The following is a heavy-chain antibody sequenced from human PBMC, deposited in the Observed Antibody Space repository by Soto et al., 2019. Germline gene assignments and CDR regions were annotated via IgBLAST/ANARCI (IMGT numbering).Heavy chain of an antibody. CDR2: ISGSATST. V-gene: IGHV3-23*01. D-gene: IGHD3-16*01. J-gene: IGHJ4*02. CDR1: GLTFSNYD. CDR3: ANGGLSFRLFDF. Sequence: EAQLLESGGGLVQPGGSLRLSCVVSGLTFSNYDMSWVRQAPGKGLEWVSAISGSATSTYYADSVKGRFTISRDNSKNTLYLHMSSLSAEDTAVYYCANGGLSFRLFDFWGQGALVTVSS.